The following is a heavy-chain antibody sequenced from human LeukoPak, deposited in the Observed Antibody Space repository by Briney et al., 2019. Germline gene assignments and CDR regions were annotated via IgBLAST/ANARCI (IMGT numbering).Heavy chain of an antibody. Sequence: SETLSLTCTVSGGSISSSSYYWGWIRQPPGKGLEWIGSIYYSGSTYYNPSLKSRVTISVDTSKNQFSLKLSSVTAADTAVYYCARGSVRGVQSFDPWGQGTLVTVSS. D-gene: IGHD3-10*01. J-gene: IGHJ5*02. CDR3: ARGSVRGVQSFDP. CDR1: GGSISSSSYY. CDR2: IYYSGST. V-gene: IGHV4-39*07.